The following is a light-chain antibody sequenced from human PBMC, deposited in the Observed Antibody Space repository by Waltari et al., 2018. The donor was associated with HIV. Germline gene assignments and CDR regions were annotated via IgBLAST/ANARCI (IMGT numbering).Light chain of an antibody. CDR2: SDN. V-gene: IGLV1-44*01. J-gene: IGLJ3*02. CDR3: AAWDDSLDAWV. Sequence: QSVLTQPPSASGTPGKRVTISCSGSSSNIGSKSVNWFQQVPGTAPKLLMYSDNQRPSGVPARFSGSKSGTSASLAISGLQSEDEADYYCAAWDDSLDAWVFGGGTRLTVL. CDR1: SSNIGSKS.